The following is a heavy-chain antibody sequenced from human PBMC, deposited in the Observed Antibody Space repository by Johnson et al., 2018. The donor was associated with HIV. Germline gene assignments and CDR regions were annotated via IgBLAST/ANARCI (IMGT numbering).Heavy chain of an antibody. Sequence: EVQLVESGGGLVQPGRSLRLSCAASGFTYDDYAMHWVRQAPGKGLEWVSGISWNRGSIGYADSVKGRFSISRDNGKNSLYLQMNSLRAEDTALYYCAKDMSSGSYFGEWDHDAFDIWGQGTMVTVSS. D-gene: IGHD1-26*01. CDR1: GFTYDDYA. J-gene: IGHJ3*02. CDR3: AKDMSSGSYFGEWDHDAFDI. V-gene: IGHV3-9*01. CDR2: ISWNRGSI.